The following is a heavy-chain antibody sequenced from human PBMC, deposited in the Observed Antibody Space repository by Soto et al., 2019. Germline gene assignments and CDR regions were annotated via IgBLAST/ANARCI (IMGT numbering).Heavy chain of an antibody. Sequence: QVQLVQSGAEVRKPGSSVKVSCKASGGTFSSYAISWVRQAPGQGLEWMGGIIPLFGTANYAQNFQGRVTITADESTSTAYMELRSRIPEDTAVYYCASGSREVLVAAAISYYYYGMDVWGQGTTVTVSS. CDR2: IIPLFGTA. CDR3: ASGSREVLVAAAISYYYYGMDV. D-gene: IGHD2-2*02. J-gene: IGHJ6*02. V-gene: IGHV1-69*12. CDR1: GGTFSSYA.